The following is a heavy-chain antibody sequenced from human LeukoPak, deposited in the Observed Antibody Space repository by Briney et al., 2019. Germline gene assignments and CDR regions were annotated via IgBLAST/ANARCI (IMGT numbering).Heavy chain of an antibody. Sequence: GWSLRLSCAASGFTFSSYAMHWVRQAPGRGLEWVAVISYDGSNKYYADSVKGRFTISRDDSKKTLYLQMNSLRAEDTAVYYCAREGQPYNWFDPWGQGTLVTVSS. CDR3: AREGQPYNWFDP. CDR1: GFTFSSYA. D-gene: IGHD6-13*01. CDR2: ISYDGSNK. J-gene: IGHJ5*02. V-gene: IGHV3-30*01.